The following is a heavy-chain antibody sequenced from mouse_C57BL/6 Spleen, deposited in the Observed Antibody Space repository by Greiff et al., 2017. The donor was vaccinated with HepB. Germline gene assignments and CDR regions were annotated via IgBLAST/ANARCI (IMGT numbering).Heavy chain of an antibody. CDR1: GYTFTSYW. CDR2: IDPSDSYT. D-gene: IGHD1-1*01. CDR3: ARRGYGSSYFVDY. Sequence: QVHVKQPGAELVMPGASVKLSCKASGYTFTSYWMHWVKQRPGQGLEWIGEIDPSDSYTNYNQKFKGKSTLTVDKSSSTAYMQLSSLTSEDSAVSYCARRGYGSSYFVDYGGQGTTLTGSS. V-gene: IGHV1-69*01. J-gene: IGHJ2*01.